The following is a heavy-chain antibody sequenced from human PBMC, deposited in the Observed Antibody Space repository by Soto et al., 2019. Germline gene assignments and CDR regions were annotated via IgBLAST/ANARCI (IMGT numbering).Heavy chain of an antibody. Sequence: GGSLRLSCGASGFIFSNYAMNWVRQAPGKGLEWVSSISSSGGSKYYGDYVKGRFTISRDNSKNTLYLQINSLRYEDTAVYYCARGDREDIAVVIGVRPGEYGVDVWGQGTTVTVSS. CDR1: GFIFSNYA. D-gene: IGHD2-15*01. J-gene: IGHJ6*02. CDR2: ISSSGGSK. CDR3: ARGDREDIAVVIGVRPGEYGVDV. V-gene: IGHV3-23*01.